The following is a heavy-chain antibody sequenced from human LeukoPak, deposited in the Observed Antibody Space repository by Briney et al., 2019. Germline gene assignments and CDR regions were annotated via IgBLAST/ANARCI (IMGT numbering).Heavy chain of an antibody. D-gene: IGHD1-1*01. V-gene: IGHV3-30-3*01. CDR2: VSYDGNDG. CDR1: GFNFTYYA. CDR3: AKPAWNDGSYYSDY. J-gene: IGHJ4*02. Sequence: PGGSLRLSCMGSGFNFTYYAIYWVRQAPGKGLEWVAVVSYDGNDGYADSVKGRFSISRDNSQNTVTLQMNNLRVDDTAIYYCAKPAWNDGSYYSDYWGQGTLVTVSS.